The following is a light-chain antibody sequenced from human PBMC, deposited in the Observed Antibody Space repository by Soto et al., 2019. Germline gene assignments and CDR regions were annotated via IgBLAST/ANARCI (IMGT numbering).Light chain of an antibody. CDR3: SSYTTSNTRQIV. CDR2: DVS. J-gene: IGLJ1*01. V-gene: IGLV2-14*01. CDR1: SSDVGGYNY. Sequence: QSVLTQPASVSGSPGQSITLSCTGTSSDVGGYNYVSWYQQHPGKAPKFIIYDVSNRPSGVSNRFSGSKSGNTASLTISGLQAEDEADYYSSSYTTSNTRQIVFGTGTKVTVL.